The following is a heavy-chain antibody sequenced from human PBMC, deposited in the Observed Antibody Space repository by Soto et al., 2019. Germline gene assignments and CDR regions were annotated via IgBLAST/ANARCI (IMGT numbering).Heavy chain of an antibody. CDR1: GGTFSSYA. Sequence: QVQLVQSGAEVKKPGSSVKVSCKASGGTFSSYAISWVRQAPGQGLEWMGGIIPIVGTANYAQKFQGRVTITADESTSTAYMELSSLRSEDTAVYYCARGYYYASGSYYPRQNYYYYYGMDVWGQGTTVTVSS. CDR2: IIPIVGTA. D-gene: IGHD3-10*01. V-gene: IGHV1-69*01. CDR3: ARGYYYASGSYYPRQNYYYYYGMDV. J-gene: IGHJ6*02.